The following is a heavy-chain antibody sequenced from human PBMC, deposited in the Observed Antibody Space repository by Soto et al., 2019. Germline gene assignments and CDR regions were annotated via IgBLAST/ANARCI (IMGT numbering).Heavy chain of an antibody. CDR1: GFTFSSYW. Sequence: EVQLVESGGGLVQPGGSLRLSCAAPGFTFSSYWMHWVRQAPGKGLGWVSRINSDGSSTRYADSVKGRVTISRDNAKKTPYLQMNCLGAEDTAVYYCARGGDYYGSGISGPYFDSWGQGTLVTVSS. V-gene: IGHV3-74*01. D-gene: IGHD3-10*01. J-gene: IGHJ4*02. CDR3: ARGGDYYGSGISGPYFDS. CDR2: INSDGSST.